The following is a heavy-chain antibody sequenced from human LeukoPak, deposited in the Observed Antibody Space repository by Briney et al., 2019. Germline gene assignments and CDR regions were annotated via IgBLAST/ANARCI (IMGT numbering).Heavy chain of an antibody. Sequence: APVKVSCKASGYTFTSYGISWVRQAPGQGLEWMGWISAYNGNTNYAQKLQGRVTMTTDTSTSTAYMELRSLRSDDTAVYYCARDRVRYCSSTSCSSFDFDYWGQGTLVTVSS. CDR1: GYTFTSYG. J-gene: IGHJ4*02. V-gene: IGHV1-18*01. D-gene: IGHD2-2*01. CDR2: ISAYNGNT. CDR3: ARDRVRYCSSTSCSSFDFDY.